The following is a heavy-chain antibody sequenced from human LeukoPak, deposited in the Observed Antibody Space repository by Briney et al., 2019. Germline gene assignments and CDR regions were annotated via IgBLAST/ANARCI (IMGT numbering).Heavy chain of an antibody. CDR2: IYPGDSDT. Sequence: GESLTISCKGSGYSFTSYWIGWVRQMPGKGLEWMGIIYPGDSDTRYSPSFQGQVTISADKSISTAYLQWSSLKASDTAMYYCARPYYYDSSGYYYLGTWGQGTLVTVSS. CDR3: ARPYYYDSSGYYYLGT. J-gene: IGHJ4*02. D-gene: IGHD3-22*01. CDR1: GYSFTSYW. V-gene: IGHV5-51*01.